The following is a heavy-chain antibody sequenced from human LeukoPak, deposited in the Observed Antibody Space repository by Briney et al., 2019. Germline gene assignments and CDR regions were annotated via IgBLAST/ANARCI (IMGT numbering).Heavy chain of an antibody. J-gene: IGHJ4*02. CDR2: INPNSGGT. V-gene: IGHV1-2*02. Sequence: ASVKVSCKASEYTFTGYYMHWVRQAPGQGLEWMGWINPNSGGTNYAQKFQGRVTMSRDTSISTAYMELSRLRSDDTAVYYCAARTTGTTAFDYWGQGTLVTVSS. CDR1: EYTFTGYY. CDR3: AARTTGTTAFDY. D-gene: IGHD1-1*01.